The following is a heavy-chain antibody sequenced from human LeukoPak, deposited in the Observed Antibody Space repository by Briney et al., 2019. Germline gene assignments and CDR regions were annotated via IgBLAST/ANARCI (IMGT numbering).Heavy chain of an antibody. J-gene: IGHJ4*02. Sequence: PSETLSLTCTVSGGSISSYYWSWIRQPPGKGLEWIGYIYYSGSTTYNPSLKSRVTISVDTSKNQFSLKLSSVTAADTAVYYCARGYSSSWFRNWGQGTLVTVSS. CDR1: GGSISSYY. D-gene: IGHD6-13*01. V-gene: IGHV4-59*01. CDR3: ARGYSSSWFRN. CDR2: IYYSGST.